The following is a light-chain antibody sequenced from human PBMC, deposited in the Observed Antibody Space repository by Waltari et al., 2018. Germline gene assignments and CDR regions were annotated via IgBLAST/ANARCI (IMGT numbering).Light chain of an antibody. CDR2: KAS. CDR1: QSLSNL. CDR3: QQYRNLWT. J-gene: IGKJ1*01. V-gene: IGKV1-5*03. Sequence: DIQMTQSPSTMSASVGDRVTITCRASQSLSNLLAWYQQKPGKAPKVLIYKASTLESGVPSRFSGSGSVTEFTLTISSLQPDDFATYYCQQYRNLWTFGQGTKVEIK.